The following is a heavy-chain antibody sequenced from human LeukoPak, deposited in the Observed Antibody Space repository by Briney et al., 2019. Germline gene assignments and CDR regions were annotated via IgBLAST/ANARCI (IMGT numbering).Heavy chain of an antibody. CDR1: GFTFATYA. J-gene: IGHJ5*02. Sequence: GGSLRLSCAASGFTFATYAMSWVRQAPGKGLEWVGGISISSVDSYYADSVKGRFSISRDDSKNTLYLQMNRLRDEDTAIYYCEKDRELLFAHCWFDLWGQGTLVTVSS. D-gene: IGHD3-10*01. V-gene: IGHV3-23*01. CDR3: EKDRELLFAHCWFDL. CDR2: ISISSVDS.